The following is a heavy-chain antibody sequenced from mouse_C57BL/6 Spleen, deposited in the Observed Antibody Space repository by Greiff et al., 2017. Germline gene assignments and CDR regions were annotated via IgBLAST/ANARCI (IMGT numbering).Heavy chain of an antibody. CDR2: INPENGDT. CDR1: GYTFKDDY. J-gene: IGHJ3*01. V-gene: IGHV14-4*01. Sequence: VQLQQSGAELVRPGASVKLSCTASGYTFKDDYMHWVKQRPEQGLEWIGWINPENGDTEYDSKFKGKATLTADTSSNTAYLQLSSLTSEDTAVYYCARRSDGVAYWGQGALVTVSA. D-gene: IGHD1-1*01. CDR3: ARRSDGVAY.